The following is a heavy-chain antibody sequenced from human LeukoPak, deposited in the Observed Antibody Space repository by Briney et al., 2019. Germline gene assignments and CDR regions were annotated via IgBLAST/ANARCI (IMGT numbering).Heavy chain of an antibody. Sequence: PGGSLRLSCAVSGFTFSSYGMHWVRQAPGKGLEWVAFIRYDGSNKYYADSVKGRFTIYRDNSKNTLYLQMNSLRAEDTAVYYCAKAGYDYGGLGDYWGQGTLVTVSS. CDR3: AKAGYDYGGLGDY. V-gene: IGHV3-30*02. J-gene: IGHJ4*02. D-gene: IGHD4-23*01. CDR2: IRYDGSNK. CDR1: GFTFSSYG.